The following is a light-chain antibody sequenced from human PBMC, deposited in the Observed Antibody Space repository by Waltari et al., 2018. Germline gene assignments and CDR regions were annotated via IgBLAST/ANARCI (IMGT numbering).Light chain of an antibody. J-gene: IGLJ2*01. V-gene: IGLV3-25*03. CDR3: QSADSTGSDVV. CDR2: KDT. CDR1: ALTDQY. Sequence: SYELTQPPSVTVSPGQTARIACSGDALTDQYVHWYQQRPGRAPVVVIYKDTKRPSGLPERFSGSSSGKTVTLTISGVQAEDESDYYCQSADSTGSDVVFGGGTKLTVL.